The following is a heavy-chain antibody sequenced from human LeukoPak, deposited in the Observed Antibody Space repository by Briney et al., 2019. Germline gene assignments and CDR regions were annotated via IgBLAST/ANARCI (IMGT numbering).Heavy chain of an antibody. J-gene: IGHJ4*02. Sequence: ASVKVSCKAPGYTFTGYYMHWVRQAPGQGLEWMGRINPNSGGTNYAQKFQGRVTMTRDTSISTAYMELSRLRSDDTAVYYCARAGRAVAEPNFDYWGQGTLVTVSS. D-gene: IGHD6-19*01. CDR2: INPNSGGT. CDR3: ARAGRAVAEPNFDY. CDR1: GYTFTGYY. V-gene: IGHV1-2*06.